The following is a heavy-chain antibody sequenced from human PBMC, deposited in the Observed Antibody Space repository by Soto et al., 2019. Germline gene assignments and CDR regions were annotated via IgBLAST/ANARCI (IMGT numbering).Heavy chain of an antibody. D-gene: IGHD2-15*01. CDR1: GGSVNSGSYY. V-gene: IGHV4-61*01. CDR2: ISYSGKT. J-gene: IGHJ4*02. CDR3: VRVLGGRTLSWFFFDN. Sequence: QVKLQESGPGRVEPSETLSLTCTVSGGSVNSGSYYWAWIRQPPGKGLEWIGHISYSGKTDYSPSLRSRVSMSRDTSKNQFSLRLTSVTAADTAIYYCVRVLGGRTLSWFFFDNWGQGTLVTVS.